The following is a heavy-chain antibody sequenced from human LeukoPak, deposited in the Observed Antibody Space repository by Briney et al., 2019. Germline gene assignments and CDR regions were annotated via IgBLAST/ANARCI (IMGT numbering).Heavy chain of an antibody. CDR1: GYTFTGYH. V-gene: IGHV1-2*02. CDR2: INPNSGGT. CDR3: ARGRNIEMTTMSGGSDY. J-gene: IGHJ4*02. D-gene: IGHD5-24*01. Sequence: GASVKVSCKASGYTFTGYHMHWVRQAPGQGLEWMGWINPNSGGTKYAQKFQGRVTMTRDTSISTAYMELSDLRSDDTAVYYCARGRNIEMTTMSGGSDYWGQGTLVTVSS.